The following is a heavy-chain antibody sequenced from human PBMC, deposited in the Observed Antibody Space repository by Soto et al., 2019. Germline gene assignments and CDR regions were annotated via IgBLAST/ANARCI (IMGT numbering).Heavy chain of an antibody. J-gene: IGHJ4*01. Sequence: PGGSLRLSCAASGFTFSSYSMNWVRQAPGKGLEWVSYISSSSTIYYADSVKGRFTISRDNAKNSLYLQMNSLRAEDTAVYYCARAEIFEYWGLGTQVTVSS. CDR1: GFTFSSYS. CDR3: ARAEIFEY. V-gene: IGHV3-48*01. CDR2: ISSSSTI.